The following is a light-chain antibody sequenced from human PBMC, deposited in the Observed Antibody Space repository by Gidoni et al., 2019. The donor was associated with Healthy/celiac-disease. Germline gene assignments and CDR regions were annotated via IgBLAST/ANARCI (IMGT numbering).Light chain of an antibody. CDR3: SSYTSSSTVV. CDR1: SSDVGGYNY. CDR2: EVS. J-gene: IGLJ2*01. V-gene: IGLV2-14*01. Sequence: QSALTQPASVSGSPGQSITISCTGTSSDVGGYNYVSCYQQHPGKAPKLIIYEVSNRPSGVSNRFSGSKSGNTASLTISGLQAEDEADYYCSSYTSSSTVVFGGGTKLTV.